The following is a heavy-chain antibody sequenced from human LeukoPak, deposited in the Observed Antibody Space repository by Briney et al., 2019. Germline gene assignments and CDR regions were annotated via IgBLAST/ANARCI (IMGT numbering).Heavy chain of an antibody. Sequence: ASVKVSCKASGYTFTGYDINSLPQAAGHELEWLGWINPKSGVTNYAQKFKGRVTVTKDRPTSTSHMELSRLRSDDTAVYYCARGATLTYYYETSGFYSFDFWGQGTPVTVSS. J-gene: IGHJ4*02. CDR2: INPKSGVT. CDR1: GYTFTGYD. CDR3: ARGATLTYYYETSGFYSFDF. D-gene: IGHD3-9*01. V-gene: IGHV1-2*02.